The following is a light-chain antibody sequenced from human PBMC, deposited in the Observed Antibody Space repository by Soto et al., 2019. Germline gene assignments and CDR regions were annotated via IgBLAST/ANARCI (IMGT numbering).Light chain of an antibody. CDR3: QQYGRSPTT. CDR2: GAS. Sequence: EIVMTQSPATLSVSPGERATLSCRARQSVSSNLAWYQQKPGQAPRLLIYGASTRATGIPARFSGSGSGTGFTLTISRLEPEDFALYYCQQYGRSPTTFGQGTKVEIK. J-gene: IGKJ1*01. V-gene: IGKV3-15*01. CDR1: QSVSSN.